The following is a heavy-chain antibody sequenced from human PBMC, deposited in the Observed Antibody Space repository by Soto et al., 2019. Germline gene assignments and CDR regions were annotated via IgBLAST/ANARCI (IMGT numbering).Heavy chain of an antibody. Sequence: GASVKVSCKASGGTFSSYAISWVRQAPGQGLEWMGGIIPIFGTANYAQKFQGRVTITADESTSTAYMELSSLRSEDTAVYYCARPSSTRRNYYDSSGYLRYWGQGTLVTVSS. D-gene: IGHD3-22*01. CDR3: ARPSSTRRNYYDSSGYLRY. V-gene: IGHV1-69*13. J-gene: IGHJ4*02. CDR2: IIPIFGTA. CDR1: GGTFSSYA.